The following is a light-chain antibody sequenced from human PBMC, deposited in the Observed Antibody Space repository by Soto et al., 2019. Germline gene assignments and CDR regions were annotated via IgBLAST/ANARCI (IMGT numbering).Light chain of an antibody. CDR3: PQSYIAPYT. J-gene: IGKJ2*01. CDR2: YGS. CDR1: QAIRTF. Sequence: DIQMTQSPSSLSPSVGDRVTITCRASQAIRTFLNWYRQKPGKAPELLVYYGSTLHSGVSSRFNGSGSGTDFTLTMTSLQPEDFATYYCPQSYIAPYTFGQGTKL. V-gene: IGKV1-39*01.